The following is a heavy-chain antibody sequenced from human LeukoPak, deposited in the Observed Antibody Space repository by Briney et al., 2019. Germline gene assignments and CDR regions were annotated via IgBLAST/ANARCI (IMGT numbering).Heavy chain of an antibody. CDR1: GFTFSSYE. CDR3: AVIAGTLTGDAFDI. Sequence: GGSLRLSCAASGFTFSSYEMNWVRQAPGKGLEWVSYISSSGSTMYYADSVKGRFTISRDNAKNSLYLQMNSLRAEDTAVYYCAVIAGTLTGDAFDIWGQGTMVTVSS. D-gene: IGHD7-27*01. V-gene: IGHV3-48*03. CDR2: ISSSGSTM. J-gene: IGHJ3*02.